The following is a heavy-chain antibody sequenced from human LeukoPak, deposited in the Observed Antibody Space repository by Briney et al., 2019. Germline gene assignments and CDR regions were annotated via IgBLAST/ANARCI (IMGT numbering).Heavy chain of an antibody. D-gene: IGHD3-3*01. V-gene: IGHV3-23*01. CDR3: AREYYDFWSGHTPRY. Sequence: PGGSLRLSCAASGLIFKNYAMSWVRQAPGKGLEWVSSISERGDKTYYADSVKGRFTISRDNAKNTLYLQMNSLRAEDTAVYYCAREYYDFWSGHTPRYWGQGTLVTVSS. CDR1: GLIFKNYA. CDR2: ISERGDKT. J-gene: IGHJ4*02.